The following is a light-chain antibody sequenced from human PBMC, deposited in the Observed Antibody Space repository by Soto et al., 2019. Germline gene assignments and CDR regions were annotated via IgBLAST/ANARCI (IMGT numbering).Light chain of an antibody. V-gene: IGKV3-11*01. CDR1: QSVGRS. CDR3: LQRSNWPIA. J-gene: IGKJ5*01. CDR2: DAF. Sequence: IVLTQSPATLSLSTGEGATLSCRVTQSVGRSLAWFQQKPGQAPRLLMFDAFNRATGIPARFSGVVSGTDFPLTISSLEPEDFAVNFCLQRSNWPIAFGQGTRLEIK.